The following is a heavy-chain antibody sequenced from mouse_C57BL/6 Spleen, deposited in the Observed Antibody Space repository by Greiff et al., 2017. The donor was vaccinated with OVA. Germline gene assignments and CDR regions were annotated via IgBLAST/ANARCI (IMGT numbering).Heavy chain of an antibody. J-gene: IGHJ3*01. CDR2: INPYNGGT. V-gene: IGHV1-19*01. CDR3: ARGITTVVARDGVAY. D-gene: IGHD1-1*01. CDR1: GYTFTDYY. Sequence: VQLQQSGPVLVKPGASVKMSCKASGYTFTDYYMNWVKQSHGKSLEWIGVINPYNGGTSYNQKFKGKATLTVDKSSSTAYMELNSLTSEDSAVYYCARGITTVVARDGVAYWGQGTLVTVSA.